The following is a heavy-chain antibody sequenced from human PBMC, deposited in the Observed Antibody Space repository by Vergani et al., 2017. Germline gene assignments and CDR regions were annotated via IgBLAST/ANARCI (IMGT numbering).Heavy chain of an antibody. Sequence: EVELVQSGPEMRKPGESLKISCKGSEYSFGNYWIGWVRQMPGKGLEWMGIIYPADSDTRYSPSFQGQVTISADKSISTAFLQRDSLKASDTALYYCARHKTYTDSWGQGTLVTVSS. CDR1: EYSFGNYW. J-gene: IGHJ4*02. CDR3: ARHKTYTDS. CDR2: IYPADSDT. V-gene: IGHV5-51*01.